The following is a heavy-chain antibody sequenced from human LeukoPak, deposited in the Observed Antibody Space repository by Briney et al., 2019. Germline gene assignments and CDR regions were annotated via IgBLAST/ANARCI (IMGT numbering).Heavy chain of an antibody. CDR1: GGSISSYY. CDR3: ARHNYDFWSGYNIQFDY. CDR2: IYYSGST. V-gene: IGHV4-59*08. D-gene: IGHD3-3*01. Sequence: SETPSLTCTVSGGSISSYYWSWIRQPPGKGLEWIGYIYYSGSTNYNPSLKSRVTISVDTPKNQFSLKLSSVTAADTAVYYCARHNYDFWSGYNIQFDYWGQGTLVTVSS. J-gene: IGHJ4*02.